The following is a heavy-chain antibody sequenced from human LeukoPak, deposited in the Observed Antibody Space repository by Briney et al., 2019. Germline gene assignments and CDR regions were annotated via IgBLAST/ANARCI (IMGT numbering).Heavy chain of an antibody. CDR1: GGSSSGYY. J-gene: IGHJ4*02. Sequence: SETLSLTCAVYGGSSSGYYWSWIRQPPGKGLEWIGEINHSGSTNYNPSLKSRVTISVDTSKNQFSLKLSSVTAADTAVYYCARNSSGYQNYFDYWGQGTLVTVSS. CDR3: ARNSSGYQNYFDY. CDR2: INHSGST. D-gene: IGHD3-22*01. V-gene: IGHV4-34*01.